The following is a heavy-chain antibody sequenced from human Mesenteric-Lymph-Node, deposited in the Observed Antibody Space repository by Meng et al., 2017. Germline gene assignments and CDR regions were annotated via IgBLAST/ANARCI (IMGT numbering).Heavy chain of an antibody. CDR3: ARVQKGYCDY. V-gene: IGHV3-66*01. J-gene: IGHJ4*02. CDR2: IHNGDLT. CDR1: GFGVSSDF. Sequence: GGSLRLSCAASGFGVSSDFMYWVRQAPGKGLEWVSMIHNGDLTYYSDSVKGRFTISRDNAKNTLYLQMNGLRVEDTAVYYCARVQKGYCDYWGQGTLVTVSS.